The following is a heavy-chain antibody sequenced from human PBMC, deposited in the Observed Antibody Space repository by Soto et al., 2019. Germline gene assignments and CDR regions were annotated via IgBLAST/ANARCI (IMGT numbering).Heavy chain of an antibody. Sequence: SETLSLTCTVSGGSISSSSYYWGWIRQPPGKGLEWIGSIYYSGSTYYNPSLKSRVTISVDTSKNQFSLKLSSVTAADTAVYYCASTPLLWFGELPQPMAFDYWDQGTLVTVSS. CDR2: IYYSGST. J-gene: IGHJ4*02. CDR3: ASTPLLWFGELPQPMAFDY. CDR1: GGSISSSSYY. D-gene: IGHD3-10*01. V-gene: IGHV4-39*01.